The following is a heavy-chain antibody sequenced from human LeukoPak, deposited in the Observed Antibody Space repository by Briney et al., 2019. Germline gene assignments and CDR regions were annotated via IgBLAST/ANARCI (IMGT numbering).Heavy chain of an antibody. CDR3: ARGGGVAGTPYNPYDY. Sequence: SSETLSLTCVVSGGSVSGYYWGWIRQPPGRGLEWIGYVYYSGSTNYNPSFKSRITISVDTSRNQFSLQLSSVTAADTAVYYCARGGGVAGTPYNPYDYWGQGTLVTVSS. CDR2: VYYSGST. V-gene: IGHV4-59*02. D-gene: IGHD6-19*01. CDR1: GGSVSGYY. J-gene: IGHJ4*02.